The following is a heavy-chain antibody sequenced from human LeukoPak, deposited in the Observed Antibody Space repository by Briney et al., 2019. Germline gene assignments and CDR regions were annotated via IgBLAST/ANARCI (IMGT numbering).Heavy chain of an antibody. Sequence: GESLKISCKGSGYSLTSYWIGWVRQMPGRGLEWMGIIYPGDSDTRYSPSFQGQVAISADTSIGTAYLQWSSLKASDTAMYYCARRGHYTSSDLMHYYYCMDVWGKGTTVTVSS. CDR3: ARRGHYTSSDLMHYYYCMDV. CDR1: GYSLTSYW. J-gene: IGHJ6*03. D-gene: IGHD6-6*01. V-gene: IGHV5-51*01. CDR2: IYPGDSDT.